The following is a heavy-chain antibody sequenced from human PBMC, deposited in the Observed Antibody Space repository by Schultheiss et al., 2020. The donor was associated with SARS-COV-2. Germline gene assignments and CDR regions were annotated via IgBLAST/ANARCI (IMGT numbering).Heavy chain of an antibody. J-gene: IGHJ4*02. CDR1: GISVSNGW. D-gene: IGHD3-22*01. Sequence: GGSLRLSCAASGISVSNGWMSWVRQAPGKGLEWVGRIKGNTDGGTIDYAAPVQGRFTISRDDSKNTLYLQMNNLKTEDTAVYYCARGYYYDSSGYSGYFDYWGQGTLVTVSS. CDR2: IKGNTDGGTI. CDR3: ARGYYYDSSGYSGYFDY. V-gene: IGHV3-15*01.